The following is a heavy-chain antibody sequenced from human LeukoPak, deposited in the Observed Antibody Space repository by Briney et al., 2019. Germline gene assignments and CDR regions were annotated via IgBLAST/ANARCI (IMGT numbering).Heavy chain of an antibody. CDR2: ITYSGST. CDR3: VRHTTSGWYQVVY. V-gene: IGHV4-59*01. Sequence: SETLSLTCTVSGGSISNYFWSWIRQPPGKGLEWIGFITYSGSTDHNPSLKSRVTISVDASKNQFSLKLTSVTAAGTAVYYCVRHTTSGWYQVVYWGQGTLVTVSS. D-gene: IGHD6-19*01. J-gene: IGHJ4*02. CDR1: GGSISNYF.